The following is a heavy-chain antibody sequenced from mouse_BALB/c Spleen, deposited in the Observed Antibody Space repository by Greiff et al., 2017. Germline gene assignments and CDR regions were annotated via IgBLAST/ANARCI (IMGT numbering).Heavy chain of an antibody. J-gene: IGHJ2*01. D-gene: IGHD2-3*01. CDR1: GYTFTSYW. Sequence: QVQLQQSGAELAKPGASVKMSCKASGYTFTSYWMHWVKQRPGQGLEWIGYINPSTGYTEYNQKFKDKATLTADKSSSTAYMQLSSLTSEDSAVYYCARAYDGWGFFDYWGQGTTLTVSS. CDR3: ARAYDGWGFFDY. V-gene: IGHV1-7*01. CDR2: INPSTGYT.